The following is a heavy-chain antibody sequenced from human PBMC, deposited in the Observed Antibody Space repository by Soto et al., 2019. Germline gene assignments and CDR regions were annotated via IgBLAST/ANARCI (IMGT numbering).Heavy chain of an antibody. J-gene: IGHJ4*02. CDR3: ARDFAGRDDY. Sequence: EVQLVESGGGLVQPGGSLRLSCAASGFTLSNNWMHWVRQAPGEGLVWVSRINIDGSRTTYADSVKGRFTISRAHAKNTLYLQMDSLRVEDTALYYCARDFAGRDDYWGQGTLVTVSS. CDR1: GFTLSNNW. V-gene: IGHV3-74*01. CDR2: INIDGSRT. D-gene: IGHD2-15*01.